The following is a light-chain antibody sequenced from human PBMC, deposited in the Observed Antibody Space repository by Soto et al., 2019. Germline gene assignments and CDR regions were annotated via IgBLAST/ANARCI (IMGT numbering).Light chain of an antibody. V-gene: IGLV2-14*03. CDR2: EVS. CDR3: SSFTSTTTYVI. J-gene: IGLJ2*01. Sequence: QSALTQPASVSGSPGQSITISCIGTSSDVGGYKYVSWYRQQPGKAPKLLIYEVSNRPSGVSNRFSGSKSGNTASLTISGLQADDEADYYCSSFTSTTTYVIFGGGTKLTVL. CDR1: SSDVGGYKY.